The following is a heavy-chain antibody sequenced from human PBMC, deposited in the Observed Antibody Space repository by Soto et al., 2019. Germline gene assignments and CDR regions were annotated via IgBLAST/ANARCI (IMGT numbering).Heavy chain of an antibody. V-gene: IGHV1-69*06. D-gene: IGHD3-10*01. CDR2: INPITETP. CDR3: ARGNKGPGHYGPGSQGWYGP. CDR1: GGTFSSHA. J-gene: IGHJ5*02. Sequence: QVQLVQSGAEVKKPGSSVRVSCKVSGGTFSSHAINWLRQAPGQGLEWMGVINPITETPNNAEKFQGRVTITADKSTTTVYMELSSLTFDDTAVYFCARGNKGPGHYGPGSQGWYGPWGQGTLVTVSS.